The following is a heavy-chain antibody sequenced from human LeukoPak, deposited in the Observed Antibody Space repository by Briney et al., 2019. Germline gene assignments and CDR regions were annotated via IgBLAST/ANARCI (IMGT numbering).Heavy chain of an antibody. D-gene: IGHD5/OR15-5a*01. CDR3: AREAVSTRVFDY. J-gene: IGHJ4*02. V-gene: IGHV4-59*12. CDR1: GGFISSYY. Sequence: PSETLSLTCTVSGGFISSYYWSWIRQPPGKGLEWIWYIYYTGNTNYNPSLKSRVTISIDTSKNQFSLKMRSATAADTAVYYCAREAVSTRVFDYWGQGSLVTVSS. CDR2: IYYTGNT.